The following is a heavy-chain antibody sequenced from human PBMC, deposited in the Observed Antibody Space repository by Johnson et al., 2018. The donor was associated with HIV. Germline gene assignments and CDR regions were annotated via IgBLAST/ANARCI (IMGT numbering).Heavy chain of an antibody. CDR2: IKQDGSET. CDR3: VSVVRMPFSSDWKAFHI. CDR1: GFVFSDSH. D-gene: IGHD6-19*01. Sequence: EKLVESGGDLVKPGGSLRLSCVASGFVFSDSHMSWIRQAPGKGLEWVASIKQDGSETSYVDSVKGRFIISRDNAKNSLFLQMNSLRAGDTALYYCVSVVRMPFSSDWKAFHIWGQGTLVSVSS. J-gene: IGHJ3*02. V-gene: IGHV3-7*01.